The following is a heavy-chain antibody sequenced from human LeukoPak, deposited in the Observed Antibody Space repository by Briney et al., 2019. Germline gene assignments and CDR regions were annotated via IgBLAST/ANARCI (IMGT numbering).Heavy chain of an antibody. Sequence: GGSLRLSCAASGFTFSSYWMHWVRQVPGEGLVWVSRIDPDASASAYADSVKGRFTISRDNAKNTLWLQMNSLRADDTAVYYCAGVRAGGNRAFDVWGQGTVVAVSS. CDR2: IDPDASAS. D-gene: IGHD4-23*01. CDR3: AGVRAGGNRAFDV. V-gene: IGHV3-74*01. J-gene: IGHJ3*01. CDR1: GFTFSSYW.